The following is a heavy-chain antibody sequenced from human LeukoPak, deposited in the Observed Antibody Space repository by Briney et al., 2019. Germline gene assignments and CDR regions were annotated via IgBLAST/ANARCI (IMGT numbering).Heavy chain of an antibody. V-gene: IGHV3-53*01. CDR1: GFTVSSNY. D-gene: IGHD3-16*01. J-gene: IGHJ2*01. CDR3: AKRFGVYWFFDV. CDR2: LYSGAGT. Sequence: GGSLRLSCAASGFTVSSNYMTWVRQAPGKGLEWVSVLYSGAGTYYADSVKGRFTISRDNSMNTLYLQMNSLRAEDSAIYYCAKRFGVYWFFDVWGRGTLVTVSS.